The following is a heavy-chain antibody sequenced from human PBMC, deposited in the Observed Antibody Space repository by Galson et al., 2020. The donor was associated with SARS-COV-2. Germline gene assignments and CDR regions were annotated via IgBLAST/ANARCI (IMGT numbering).Heavy chain of an antibody. CDR1: GFTFSSYA. CDR2: ISYDGSNK. V-gene: IGHV3-30-3*01. D-gene: IGHD1-1*01. CDR3: ARGTGSSFDY. Sequence: GESLKISCAASGFTFSSYAMHWVRQAPGKGLEWVAVISYDGSNKYYADSVKGRFTISRDNSKNTLYLQMNSLRAEDTAVYYCARGTGSSFDYWGQGTLVTVSS. J-gene: IGHJ4*02.